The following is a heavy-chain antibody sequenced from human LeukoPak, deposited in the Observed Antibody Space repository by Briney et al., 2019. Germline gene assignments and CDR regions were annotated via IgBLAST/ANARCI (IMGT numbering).Heavy chain of an antibody. CDR2: ISYDGSNK. V-gene: IGHV3-30*04. CDR3: ARDLSGYAPDGY. CDR1: GFTFSSYA. J-gene: IGHJ4*02. Sequence: GGSLRLSCAASGFTFSSYAMHWVRQAPGKGLEWVAVISYDGSNKYYADSVKGRFTISRDNSKNTLYLQMNSLRAEDTAVYYCARDLSGYAPDGYWGQGTLVTVSS. D-gene: IGHD5-12*01.